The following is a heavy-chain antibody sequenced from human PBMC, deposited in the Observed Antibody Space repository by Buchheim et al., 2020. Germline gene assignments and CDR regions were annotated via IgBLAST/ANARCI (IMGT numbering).Heavy chain of an antibody. CDR2: IYYSGST. J-gene: IGHJ4*02. CDR1: GGSFSGYY. CDR3: ATLNTAASEF. D-gene: IGHD2/OR15-2a*01. Sequence: QVQLQQWGAGLLKPSETLSLTCAVYGGSFSGYYWSWIRQPPGKGLEWIGYIYYSGSTSYNPSLKSRVTISLDTSRNHFSLNVRSVTAADTAMYYCATLNTAASEFWGQGTL. V-gene: IGHV4-34*11.